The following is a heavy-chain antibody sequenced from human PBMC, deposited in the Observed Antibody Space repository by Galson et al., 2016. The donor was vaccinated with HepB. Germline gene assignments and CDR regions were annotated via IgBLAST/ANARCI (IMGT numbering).Heavy chain of an antibody. CDR1: GGSISSSSYY. J-gene: IGHJ4*02. CDR3: ARLSGSSGWYHFDY. V-gene: IGHV4-39*01. Sequence: LSLTCTVSGGSISSSSYYWGWIRQPPGKGLEWIGNIYYSGSTYYNPSLRSRVTISVDTSKNQISLKLSSVTAADTAVYYCARLSGSSGWYHFDYWGQGTLVTVSS. D-gene: IGHD6-19*01. CDR2: IYYSGST.